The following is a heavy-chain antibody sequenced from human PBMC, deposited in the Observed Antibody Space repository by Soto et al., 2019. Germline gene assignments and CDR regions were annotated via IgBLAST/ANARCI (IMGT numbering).Heavy chain of an antibody. CDR3: ATHFYGAYVVDS. D-gene: IGHD4-17*01. Sequence: SETLSLTCTVSGFSISSGHYWGWMRQTPGKGLEWIGSTHHSGRTYYSTSLKSRVTISVDTSKNQVSPRLRSVTAADTALYYCATHFYGAYVVDSWGQGTLVTVSS. J-gene: IGHJ4*02. V-gene: IGHV4-38-2*02. CDR2: THHSGRT. CDR1: GFSISSGHY.